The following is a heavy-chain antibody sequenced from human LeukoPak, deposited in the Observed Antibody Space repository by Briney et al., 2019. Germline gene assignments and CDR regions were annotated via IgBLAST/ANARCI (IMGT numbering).Heavy chain of an antibody. V-gene: IGHV3-30*03. CDR3: ASIRGRYDFWSGYPPLNMDV. CDR2: ISYDGSNK. Sequence: PGGSLRLSCAASGFTFSSYGMHWVRQAPGKGLEWVAVISYDGSNKYYADSVKGRFTISRDNSKNTLYLQMNSLRAEDTAVYYCASIRGRYDFWSGYPPLNMDVWGKGTTVTVSS. D-gene: IGHD3-3*01. CDR1: GFTFSSYG. J-gene: IGHJ6*03.